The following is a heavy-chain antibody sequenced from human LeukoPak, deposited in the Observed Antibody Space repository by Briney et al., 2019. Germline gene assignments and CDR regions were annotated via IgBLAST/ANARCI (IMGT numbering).Heavy chain of an antibody. J-gene: IGHJ4*02. CDR3: ARFVRPEGNGVDY. CDR1: GYTFTSYG. D-gene: IGHD1-14*01. Sequence: AXVKVSCKASGYTFTSYGISWVRRAPGQGVEWMGWISAYNGNTNYAQKLQGRVTITTDTSTSTAYMELRSLRSDDTAVYYCARFVRPEGNGVDYWGQGTLVTVSS. V-gene: IGHV1-18*01. CDR2: ISAYNGNT.